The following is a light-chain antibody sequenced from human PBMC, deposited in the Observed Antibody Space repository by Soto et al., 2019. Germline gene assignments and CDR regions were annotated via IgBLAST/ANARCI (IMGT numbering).Light chain of an antibody. CDR1: QSVSRN. CDR3: QQYNNWPPWT. Sequence: EIVMTQSPATLSVTPGERATLSCRASQSVSRNLAWYQQKPGQAPRLLIYGASIRATGIPARFSGSRSGTEFTLTISSLQSEDFAVYYCQQYNNWPPWTLGQGTKVDIK. CDR2: GAS. J-gene: IGKJ1*01. V-gene: IGKV3-15*01.